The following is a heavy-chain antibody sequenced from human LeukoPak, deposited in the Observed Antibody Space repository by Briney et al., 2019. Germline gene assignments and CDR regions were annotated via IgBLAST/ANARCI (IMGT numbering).Heavy chain of an antibody. CDR2: IRYDGSNK. CDR1: GFTFSSYG. V-gene: IGHV3-30*02. J-gene: IGHJ4*02. Sequence: GGSLRLSCAASGFTFSSYGMHWVRQAPGKVLEWVAFIRYDGSNKYYADSVKGRFTISRDNSKNSVYLQMNNLRAEDTAVYYCAKDEVGGHFEYWGQGILVTVSS. CDR3: AKDEVGGHFEY.